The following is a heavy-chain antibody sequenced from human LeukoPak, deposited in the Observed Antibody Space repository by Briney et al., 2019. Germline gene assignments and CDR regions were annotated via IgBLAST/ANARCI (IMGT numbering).Heavy chain of an antibody. CDR2: IIPIFGTA. D-gene: IGHD3-10*01. V-gene: IGHV1-69*06. CDR3: ASGDYSGTKPDPIDM. CDR1: GGTFSSYA. Sequence: ASVKVSCKASGGTFSSYAISWVRQAPGQGLEWMGGIIPIFGTANYAQKFQGRVTITADKSTSTAYMELSSLRSEDTAVYYCASGDYSGTKPDPIDMWGQGTLVTVSS. J-gene: IGHJ3*02.